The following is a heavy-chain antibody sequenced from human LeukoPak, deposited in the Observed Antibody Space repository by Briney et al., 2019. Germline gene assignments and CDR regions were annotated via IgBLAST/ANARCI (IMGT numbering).Heavy chain of an antibody. J-gene: IGHJ4*02. Sequence: NPGGSLRLSCAASGFTFSSYSMYWVRQAPGKGLEWVSSISSSSSYIYYADSVKGRFTISRDNAKNSLYLQMNSLRAEDTAVYYCARERSAAGTPFEDYWGQGTLVTVSS. D-gene: IGHD6-13*01. CDR2: ISSSSSYI. CDR3: ARERSAAGTPFEDY. CDR1: GFTFSSYS. V-gene: IGHV3-21*01.